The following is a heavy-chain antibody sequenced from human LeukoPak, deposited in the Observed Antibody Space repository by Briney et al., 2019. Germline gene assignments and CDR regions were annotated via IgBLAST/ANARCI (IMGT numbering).Heavy chain of an antibody. J-gene: IGHJ4*02. Sequence: PSETLSLTCTVSGGSISSYYWSWIRQPPGRGLEWIGYIYYSGSTNYNPSLKSRVTISVDTSKNQFSLKLSSVTAADTAVYYCARNPTGYSYGLYDYWGQGTLVTVSS. D-gene: IGHD5-18*01. V-gene: IGHV4-59*01. CDR3: ARNPTGYSYGLYDY. CDR1: GGSISSYY. CDR2: IYYSGST.